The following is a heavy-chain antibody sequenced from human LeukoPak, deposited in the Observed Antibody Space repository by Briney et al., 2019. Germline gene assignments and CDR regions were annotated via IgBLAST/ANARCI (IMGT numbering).Heavy chain of an antibody. J-gene: IGHJ4*02. Sequence: PGGSLRLSCAASGFTFSSYAMTWVRQAPGKGLEWVSSISGSGGATFYAGPVKGRFSISRDNSKNTLYLQMNSLRADATAVYYCAKTGGDKTYTTAWYHFDYWGQGTLVTVSS. CDR2: ISGSGGAT. V-gene: IGHV3-23*01. CDR3: AKTGGDKTYTTAWYHFDY. D-gene: IGHD1-26*01. CDR1: GFTFSSYA.